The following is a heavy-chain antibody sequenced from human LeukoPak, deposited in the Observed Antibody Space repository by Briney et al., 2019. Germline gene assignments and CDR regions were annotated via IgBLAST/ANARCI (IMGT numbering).Heavy chain of an antibody. D-gene: IGHD2-15*01. CDR1: GGSFSGYY. V-gene: IGHV4-34*01. Sequence: SETLSLTCAVYGGSFSGYYWSWIRQPPGKGLEWIGEINHSGSTNYNPSLKSRVTISVDTSKNQFSLKLSSVTAADTAVYYCARVTRAFDIWGLGTMVTVSS. J-gene: IGHJ3*02. CDR3: ARVTRAFDI. CDR2: INHSGST.